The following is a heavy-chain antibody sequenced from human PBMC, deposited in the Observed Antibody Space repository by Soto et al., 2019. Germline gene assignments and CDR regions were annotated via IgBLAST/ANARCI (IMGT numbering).Heavy chain of an antibody. CDR3: ARDRVGATHYYGMDV. CDR2: IWYDGSNK. D-gene: IGHD1-26*01. V-gene: IGHV3-33*01. Sequence: QVQLVESGGGVVQPWRSLRLSCAASGFTFSRYGMHWVRQAPGKGLEWLAVIWYDGSNKYYADSVKGRFTISRDNSKNTLYLQMNSLRDEETAVYYCARDRVGATHYYGMDVWGQGTTVTVSS. CDR1: GFTFSRYG. J-gene: IGHJ6*02.